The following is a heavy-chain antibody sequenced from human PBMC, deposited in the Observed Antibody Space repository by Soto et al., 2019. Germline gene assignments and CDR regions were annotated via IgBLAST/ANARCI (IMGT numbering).Heavy chain of an antibody. Sequence: QVQLQESGPGLVKPSQTLSLTCTVSGGSISSGDYYWSWIRQPPGKGLEWIGYIYYSGSTYYNPSLTSRVTISVDTAKNQFYRQLSAVTAADTAVYYCAIYFGNSVYFDYWGQGTLVTVSS. CDR3: AIYFGNSVYFDY. J-gene: IGHJ4*02. CDR1: GGSISSGDYY. V-gene: IGHV4-30-4*01. D-gene: IGHD4-4*01. CDR2: IYYSGST.